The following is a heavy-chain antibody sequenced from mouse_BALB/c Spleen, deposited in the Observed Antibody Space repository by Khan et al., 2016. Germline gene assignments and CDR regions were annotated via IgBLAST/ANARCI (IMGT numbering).Heavy chain of an antibody. CDR3: ARAALSDGSSYWCFDV. J-gene: IGHJ1*01. Sequence: QVQLQQPGAELVKPGTSVKLSCKASGYNFTSYWINWVKLRPGQGLEWIGDIYPGSGSTNYNEKFKSKATLTVDTSSSTAYMQLSSLASEDSALYYCARAALSDGSSYWCFDVWGAGTTVTVSS. CDR2: IYPGSGST. CDR1: GYNFTSYW. V-gene: IGHV1-55*01. D-gene: IGHD1-1*01.